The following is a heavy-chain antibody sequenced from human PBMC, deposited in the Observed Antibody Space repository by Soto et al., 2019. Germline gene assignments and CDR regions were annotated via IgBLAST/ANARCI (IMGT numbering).Heavy chain of an antibody. CDR1: GYTFTGYY. Sequence: GASVKVSCKASGYTFTGYYMHWVRQAPGQGLEWMGWINPNSGGTNYAQKFQGRVTMTRDTSISTAYMELSRLRSDDTAVYYCARDSPIAARLGNYYYSGMDVWGQGTTVTVSS. J-gene: IGHJ6*02. CDR3: ARDSPIAARLGNYYYSGMDV. V-gene: IGHV1-2*02. CDR2: INPNSGGT. D-gene: IGHD6-6*01.